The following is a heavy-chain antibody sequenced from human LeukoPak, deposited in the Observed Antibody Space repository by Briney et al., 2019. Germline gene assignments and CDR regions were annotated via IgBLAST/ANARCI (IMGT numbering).Heavy chain of an antibody. J-gene: IGHJ3*02. Sequence: ASVKVSCKASGYTFTSYDINWVRQAPGQGLEWMGWISADNGNTIYAQKLQGRVTMTTDTSTGTAYMELRSLRSDDTAVYYCARDDTMMVVVITPHVFDIWGQGTMVTVSS. V-gene: IGHV1-18*01. CDR2: ISADNGNT. D-gene: IGHD3-22*01. CDR1: GYTFTSYD. CDR3: ARDDTMMVVVITPHVFDI.